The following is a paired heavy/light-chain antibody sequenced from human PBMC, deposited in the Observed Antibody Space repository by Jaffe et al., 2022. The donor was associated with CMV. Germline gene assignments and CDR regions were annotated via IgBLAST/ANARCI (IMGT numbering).Light chain of an antibody. CDR2: GAS. V-gene: IGKV3-20*01. CDR1: QTVFGDY. CDR3: QQYISSPYT. J-gene: IGKJ2*01. Sequence: EIVLTQSPGTLSLSPGERATLSCRASQTVFGDYLAWYQQKPGQAPRLLIYGASSRATGIPDRFSASGSGTDFTLTISRLEPEDFAVYYCQQYISSPYTFGQGTNLEIK.
Heavy chain of an antibody. J-gene: IGHJ5*02. D-gene: IGHD2-2*01. CDR1: GYTFTNYY. V-gene: IGHV1-46*01. CDR3: VRELSAYSSTWWVRAFDP. CDR2: INPTLGST. Sequence: QVQLVQSGAEVKKPGASVTVSCKASGYTFTNYYMHWVRQAPGQGLEWMGIINPTLGSTSNAQKFQGRVTLTRDTSTSTVYMELSSLTAEDTAVYYCVRELSAYSSTWWVRAFDPWGQGTLVIVST.